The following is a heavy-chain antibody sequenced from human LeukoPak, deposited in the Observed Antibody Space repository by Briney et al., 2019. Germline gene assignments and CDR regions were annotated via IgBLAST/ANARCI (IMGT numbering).Heavy chain of an antibody. CDR1: GYTLTELS. CDR2: FDPEDGET. CDR3: ATGRKWLRKTPYDY. J-gene: IGHJ4*02. D-gene: IGHD5-12*01. V-gene: IGHV1-24*01. Sequence: ASVEVSCKVSGYTLTELSMHWVRQAPGKGLEWMGGFDPEDGETIYAQKFQGRVTMTEDTSTDTAYMELSSLRSEDTAVYYCATGRKWLRKTPYDYWGQGTLVTVSS.